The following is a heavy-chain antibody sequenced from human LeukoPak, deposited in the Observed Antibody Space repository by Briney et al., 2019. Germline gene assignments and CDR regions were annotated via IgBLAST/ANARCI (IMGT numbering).Heavy chain of an antibody. J-gene: IGHJ4*02. Sequence: SSQTLSLTCTVSGGSISSGGYYWSWIRQHPGKGLEWIGYIYYSGSTYYNPSLKSRVTMSVDTSKNQFSLKLSSVTAADTAVYYCARFTDILTGYGFDYWGQGTLVTVSS. V-gene: IGHV4-31*03. D-gene: IGHD3-9*01. CDR1: GGSISSGGYY. CDR2: IYYSGST. CDR3: ARFTDILTGYGFDY.